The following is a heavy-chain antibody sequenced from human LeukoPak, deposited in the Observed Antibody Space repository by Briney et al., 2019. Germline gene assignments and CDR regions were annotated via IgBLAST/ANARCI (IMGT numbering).Heavy chain of an antibody. CDR2: IKQDGSEK. V-gene: IGHV3-7*01. Sequence: GGSLRLSCAASGFTFSSYWMSWVRQAPGKGLEWVANIKQDGSEKYYVDSVKGRFTISRDNAKNSLYLQMNSLRAEDTAVYYCARVHRADGYLEYFDYWGQGTLVTVSS. J-gene: IGHJ4*02. D-gene: IGHD5-18*01. CDR1: GFTFSSYW. CDR3: ARVHRADGYLEYFDY.